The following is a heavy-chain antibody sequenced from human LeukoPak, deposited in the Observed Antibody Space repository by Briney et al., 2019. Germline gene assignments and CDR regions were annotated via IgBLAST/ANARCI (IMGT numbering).Heavy chain of an antibody. D-gene: IGHD3-10*01. Sequence: GGSLRLSCAASGFTFSDYYMSWIRQAPGKGLEWVSYISSSGSTIYYADSVKGRFTISRDNAKNSLYLQMNSLRAEDTAVYYCARDAAPLYYYGSGPTLGYWGQGTLVTVSS. J-gene: IGHJ4*02. CDR3: ARDAAPLYYYGSGPTLGY. CDR1: GFTFSDYY. V-gene: IGHV3-11*01. CDR2: ISSSGSTI.